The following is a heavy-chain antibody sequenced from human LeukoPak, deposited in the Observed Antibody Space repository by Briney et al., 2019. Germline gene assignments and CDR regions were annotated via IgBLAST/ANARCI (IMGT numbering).Heavy chain of an antibody. V-gene: IGHV1-2*02. CDR3: ARDIAGLRLRTYYFDY. J-gene: IGHJ4*02. CDR1: GYTFTGYY. D-gene: IGHD3-16*01. Sequence: ASVKASRKASGYTFTGYYMHWVRQAPGQGLEWMGWINPNSGGTNYAQKFQGRVTMTRDTSISTAYMELSRLRSDDTAVYYCARDIAGLRLRTYYFDYWGQGTLVTVSS. CDR2: INPNSGGT.